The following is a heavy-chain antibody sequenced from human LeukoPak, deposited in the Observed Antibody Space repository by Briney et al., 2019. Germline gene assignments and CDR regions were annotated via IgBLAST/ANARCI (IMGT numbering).Heavy chain of an antibody. CDR1: GFTLSNYW. CDR3: ARALGPEDY. J-gene: IGHJ4*02. Sequence: GGSLRLSCAASGFTLSNYWMHWVRQAPGKGLEWVSAISGSGGSTYYADSVKGRFTISRDNSKNTLYLQMNSLRAEDTAVYYCARALGPEDYWGQGTLVTVSS. CDR2: ISGSGGST. V-gene: IGHV3-23*01. D-gene: IGHD1-14*01.